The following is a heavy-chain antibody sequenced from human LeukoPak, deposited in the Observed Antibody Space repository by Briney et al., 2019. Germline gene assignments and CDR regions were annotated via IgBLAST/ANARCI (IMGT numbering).Heavy chain of an antibody. CDR2: ISGSGGST. Sequence: PGGSLRLSCAASGFTFSSYGMSWVRQAPGKGLEWVSAISGSGGSTYYADSVKGRFTISRDNSKNTLYLQMNSLRAEDTAVYYCAKGYYSDENEYLQHWGQGTLVTVSS. J-gene: IGHJ1*01. D-gene: IGHD3-16*01. CDR1: GFTFSSYG. V-gene: IGHV3-23*01. CDR3: AKGYYSDENEYLQH.